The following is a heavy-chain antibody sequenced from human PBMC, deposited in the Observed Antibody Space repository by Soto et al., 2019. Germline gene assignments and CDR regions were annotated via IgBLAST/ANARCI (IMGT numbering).Heavy chain of an antibody. D-gene: IGHD3-22*01. CDR3: ARSQGYYDSSGYYYRNWFDP. Sequence: SVKVSCKASGGTFSSYAISWVRQAPGQGLEWMGGIIPIFGTANYAQKFQGRVTITADESTSTAYMELSSLRSEDTAVYYCARSQGYYDSSGYYYRNWFDPWGQGXLVTVYS. V-gene: IGHV1-69*13. J-gene: IGHJ5*02. CDR2: IIPIFGTA. CDR1: GGTFSSYA.